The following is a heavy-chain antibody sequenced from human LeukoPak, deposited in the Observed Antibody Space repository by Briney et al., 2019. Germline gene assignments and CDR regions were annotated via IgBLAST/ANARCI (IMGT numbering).Heavy chain of an antibody. V-gene: IGHV3-48*04. J-gene: IGHJ4*02. D-gene: IGHD6-19*01. CDR2: ISSRSNTV. Sequence: GGSLRLSCAASGFTFSSYNMNWVRQAPGKGLEWVSFISSRSNTVYYADSVKGRFTVSRDNAKNSLYLQMNSLRAEDTAVYYCASQTPRRLPIAVADYFDYWGQGTLVTVSS. CDR1: GFTFSSYN. CDR3: ASQTPRRLPIAVADYFDY.